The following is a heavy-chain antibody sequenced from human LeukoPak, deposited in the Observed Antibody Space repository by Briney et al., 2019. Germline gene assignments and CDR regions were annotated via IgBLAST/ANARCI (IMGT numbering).Heavy chain of an antibody. CDR1: GYTFTGYY. J-gene: IGHJ3*02. CDR2: INPNSGGT. V-gene: IGHV1-2*02. CDR3: ASPGEVTEAFDI. D-gene: IGHD2-21*02. Sequence: ASVKVSCKASGYTFTGYYMHWVRQAPGQGLEWMGWINPNSGGTNYAQKFQGRVTMTRDMFTSTVYMELSSLRSEDTAVYYCASPGEVTEAFDIWGQGTMVTVSS.